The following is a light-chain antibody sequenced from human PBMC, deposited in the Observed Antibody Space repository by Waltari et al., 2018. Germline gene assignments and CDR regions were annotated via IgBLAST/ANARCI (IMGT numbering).Light chain of an antibody. CDR3: CSFAGTWV. J-gene: IGLJ3*02. Sequence: QSALTQPRSVSGSPRQSVTISCTGTGSDIGGSDYVSWYQQHPGKAPKLVIYDVTKRPSGVPDRFSGSKSGTSASLTVSRLQADDEADYYCCSFAGTWVFGGGTKLTVL. CDR1: GSDIGGSDY. CDR2: DVT. V-gene: IGLV2-11*01.